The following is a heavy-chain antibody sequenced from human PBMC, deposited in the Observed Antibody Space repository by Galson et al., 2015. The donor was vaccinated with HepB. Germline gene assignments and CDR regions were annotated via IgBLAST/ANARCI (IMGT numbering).Heavy chain of an antibody. J-gene: IGHJ4*02. Sequence: SLRLSCAASGFTFSSYGMHWVRQAPGKGLEWVAFIRYDGSNKYYADSVKGRFTISRDNSKNTLYLQMNSLRAEDTAVYYCAKDRSSSWYSNYFDYWGQGTLVTVSS. D-gene: IGHD6-13*01. V-gene: IGHV3-30*02. CDR2: IRYDGSNK. CDR3: AKDRSSSWYSNYFDY. CDR1: GFTFSSYG.